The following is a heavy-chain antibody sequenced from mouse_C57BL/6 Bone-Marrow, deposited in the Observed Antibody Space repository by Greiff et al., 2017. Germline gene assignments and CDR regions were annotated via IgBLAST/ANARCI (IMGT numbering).Heavy chain of an antibody. CDR2: IYPGSGST. CDR1: GYTFPSYW. V-gene: IGHV1-55*01. J-gene: IGHJ2*01. Sequence: QVQLQQPGAELVKPGASVKMSCKASGYTFPSYWITWEKQRPGQGLEWIGDIYPGSGSTNYNEKSKSKATLTVDTSSSTAYMQLSSLTSEDSAVYYCAKTAQATDYWGQGTTLTVSS. CDR3: AKTAQATDY. D-gene: IGHD3-2*02.